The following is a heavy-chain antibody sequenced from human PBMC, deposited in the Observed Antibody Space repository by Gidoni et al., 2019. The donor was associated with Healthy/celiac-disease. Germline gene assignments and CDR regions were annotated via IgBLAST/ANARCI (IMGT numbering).Heavy chain of an antibody. CDR2: IIPIFGTA. J-gene: IGHJ4*02. D-gene: IGHD1-26*01. V-gene: IGHV1-69*01. CDR3: ARDRYGGYFDY. CDR1: GGTFSSYA. Sequence: QVQLVQSGAEVKKPGSSVKVSCKASGGTFSSYAISRVRQAPGQGLEWMGVIIPIFGTANYAQKFQGRVTITADESTSTAYMELSSLRSEDTAVYYCARDRYGGYFDYWGQGTLVTVSS.